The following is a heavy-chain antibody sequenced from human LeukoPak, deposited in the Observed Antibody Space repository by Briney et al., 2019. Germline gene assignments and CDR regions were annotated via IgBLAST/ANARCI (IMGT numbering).Heavy chain of an antibody. D-gene: IGHD4-17*01. CDR3: ARHDYGDELDY. CDR1: GFTVSSNE. V-gene: IGHV3-38-3*01. Sequence: GGSLRLSCAASGFTVSSNEMSWVRQAPGKGLEWVSSISGGSTYYADSRKGRFTISRDNSKNTLHLQMNSLRAEDTAVYYCARHDYGDELDYWGQGTLVTVSS. J-gene: IGHJ4*02. CDR2: ISGGST.